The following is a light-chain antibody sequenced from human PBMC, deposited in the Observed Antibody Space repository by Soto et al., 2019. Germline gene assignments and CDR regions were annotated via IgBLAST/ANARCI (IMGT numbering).Light chain of an antibody. CDR2: EVS. CDR3: CSYAGSSV. V-gene: IGLV2-23*02. CDR1: SSDVGSYNL. Sequence: QSALTQPASVSGSPGQSITISCTGTSSDVGSYNLVSWYQQHPGKAPKLMIYEVSKRPSGVSNRFFGSKSGNTASLTISGLQAEDEADYYYCSYAGSSVFGTGTKLTVL. J-gene: IGLJ1*01.